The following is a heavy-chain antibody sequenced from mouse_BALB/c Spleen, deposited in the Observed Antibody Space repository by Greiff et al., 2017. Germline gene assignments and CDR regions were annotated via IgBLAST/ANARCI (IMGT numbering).Heavy chain of an antibody. D-gene: IGHD1-3*01. CDR2: IWRGGST. J-gene: IGHJ2*01. CDR1: GFSLTSYG. V-gene: IGHV2-2*02. CDR3: ARNLKGFYFFDY. Sequence: VQLQQSGPGLVQPSQSLSITCTVSGFSLTSYGVHWVRQSPGKGLEWLGVIWRGGSTDYNAAFISRLIISKDNSKSQVFFKMNSLQANDTAIYYYARNLKGFYFFDYWGQGTTLTVSS.